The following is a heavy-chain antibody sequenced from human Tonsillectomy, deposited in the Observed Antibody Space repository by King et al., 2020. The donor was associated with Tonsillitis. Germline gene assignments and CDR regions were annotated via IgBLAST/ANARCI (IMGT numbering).Heavy chain of an antibody. CDR1: GGSFSGSY. CDR3: ARRGTDSSGYYLFDY. D-gene: IGHD3-22*01. Sequence: VQLQQWGAGLLKPSETLSLTCAVYGGSFSGSYWSWIRQPPGKGLEWIGDINHSGSTGYNPSLKSRVTISVDTSKNQFSLKLSSVTAADTAVYYGARRGTDSSGYYLFDYWGQGTLVPVSS. CDR2: INHSGST. J-gene: IGHJ4*02. V-gene: IGHV4-34*01.